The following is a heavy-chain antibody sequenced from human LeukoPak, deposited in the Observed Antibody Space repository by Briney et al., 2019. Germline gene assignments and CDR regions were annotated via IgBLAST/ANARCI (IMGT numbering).Heavy chain of an antibody. CDR3: VGYSYADAFDI. V-gene: IGHV5-51*01. CDR2: IYPGDSDT. Sequence: GESLKISCKGSGYRFTSYWIDWVRQMTGKGLEWMGIIYPGDSDTRYSPSFQGQVTNSADKSISTAYLQWSSLKASDTAMYYCVGYSYADAFDIWGQGTMVTVSS. D-gene: IGHD5-18*01. CDR1: GYRFTSYW. J-gene: IGHJ3*02.